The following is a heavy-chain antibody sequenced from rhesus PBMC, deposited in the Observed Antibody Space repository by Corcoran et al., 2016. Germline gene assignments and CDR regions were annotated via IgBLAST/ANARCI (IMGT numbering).Heavy chain of an antibody. CDR1: GASISSYW. CDR2: INGNSGSP. CDR3: ARHSPGNSLDV. J-gene: IGHJ5-2*02. Sequence: QVQLQESGPGLVKPSETLSLTCTVSGASISSYWWSWIRQPPGKGLEWIGEINGNSGSPYYNSYLKSRVTISKDASKNQFSLKMNSVTAADTAVYSCARHSPGNSLDVWGRGVLVTVSS. V-gene: IGHV4-80*01.